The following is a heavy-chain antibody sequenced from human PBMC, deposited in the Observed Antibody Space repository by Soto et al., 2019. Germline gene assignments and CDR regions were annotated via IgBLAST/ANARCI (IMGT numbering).Heavy chain of an antibody. J-gene: IGHJ4*02. CDR1: GFTFSSYG. Sequence: QVQLVESGGGVVQPGRSLRLSCAASGFTFSSYGMHWVRQAPGKGLEWVAVISYDGSNKYYADSVKGRFTISRDNSKNTLYLQMNRLRAEDTAVYYCAKEFRSGSYYYDYWGPGTLVTVSS. V-gene: IGHV3-30*18. D-gene: IGHD3-10*01. CDR2: ISYDGSNK. CDR3: AKEFRSGSYYYDY.